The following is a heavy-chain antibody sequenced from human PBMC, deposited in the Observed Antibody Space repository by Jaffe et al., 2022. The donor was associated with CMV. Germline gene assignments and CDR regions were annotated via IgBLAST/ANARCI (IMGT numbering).Heavy chain of an antibody. J-gene: IGHJ6*03. D-gene: IGHD3-3*01. CDR2: IFGSGSRT. Sequence: EVELVESGGGLVEPGGSLRLSCAASGFTFSNYAMNWVRQGPGKGLEWVSGIFGSGSRTEYTDSVKGRFTISRDNSKNTLYLQMNGLRAEDTATYYCAQVLAWGPGDFGSPYYMDVWGKGTTVTVSS. CDR3: AQVLAWGPGDFGSPYYMDV. CDR1: GFTFSNYA. V-gene: IGHV3-23*04.